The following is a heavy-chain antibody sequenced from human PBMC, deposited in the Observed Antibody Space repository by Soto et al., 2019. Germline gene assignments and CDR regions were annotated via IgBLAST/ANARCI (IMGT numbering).Heavy chain of an antibody. CDR1: GFTFDDYA. CDR3: AKDTSSFGGFDP. J-gene: IGHJ5*02. CDR2: ISWNSGSI. Sequence: VQLVESGGGLVQPGRSLRLSCAASGFTFDDYAMHWVRQAPGKGLEWVSGISWNSGSIGYADSVKGRFTISRDNAKNSLYLQMNSLRAEDTALYYCAKDTSSFGGFDPWGQGTLVTVSS. D-gene: IGHD6-13*01. V-gene: IGHV3-9*01.